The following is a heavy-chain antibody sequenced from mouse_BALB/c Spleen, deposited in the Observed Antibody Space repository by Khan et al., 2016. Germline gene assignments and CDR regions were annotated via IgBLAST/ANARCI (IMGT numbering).Heavy chain of an antibody. CDR2: ISSGSSTI. CDR1: GFTFSSFG. Sequence: EVQLVESGGGLVQPGGSRKLSCAASGFTFSSFGMHWVRQAPEKGLEWVAYISSGSSTIYYADTVKGRFTISRDNPKNTLFLQMTSLRSEDSAMYNGARSGGRNSYAMDYWGQGSSVTVSA. J-gene: IGHJ4*01. CDR3: ARSGGRNSYAMDY. V-gene: IGHV5-17*02.